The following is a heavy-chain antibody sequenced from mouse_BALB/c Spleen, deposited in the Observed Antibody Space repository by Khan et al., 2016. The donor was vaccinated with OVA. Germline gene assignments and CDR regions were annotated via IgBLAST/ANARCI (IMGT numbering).Heavy chain of an antibody. CDR2: ISDNDSYI. Sequence: EVELVESGGGLVKPGGSLKLSCAASGFTFSDYYMYWVRQTPGKGLEWVATISDNDSYIYYLDNLKGRFTISRDNAKNKLYLQMSSLESEATARYYCTSGFYGAPFDYWGQGTMVTVS. CDR3: TSGFYGAPFDY. D-gene: IGHD1-1*02. J-gene: IGHJ3*01. V-gene: IGHV5-4*02. CDR1: GFTFSDYY.